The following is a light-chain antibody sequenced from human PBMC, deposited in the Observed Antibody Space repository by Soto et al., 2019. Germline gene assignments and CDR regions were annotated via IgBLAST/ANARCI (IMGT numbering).Light chain of an antibody. CDR1: QSISSW. V-gene: IGKV1-5*03. Sequence: DIQMTQSPSTPSASVGDRVTITSRASQSISSWLAWYQQKPGKAPKLLIYKASSLESGVPSRFSGSGSGTEFTLTISSLQPDDFATYYCQQYNSYWTFGQGTKVEIK. J-gene: IGKJ1*01. CDR2: KAS. CDR3: QQYNSYWT.